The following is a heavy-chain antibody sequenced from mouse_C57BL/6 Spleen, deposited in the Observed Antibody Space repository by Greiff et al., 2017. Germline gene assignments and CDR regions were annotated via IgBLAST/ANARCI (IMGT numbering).Heavy chain of an antibody. V-gene: IGHV1-80*01. D-gene: IGHD2-5*01. J-gene: IGHJ2*01. CDR1: GYAFSSYW. Sequence: QVQLQQSGAELVKPGASVKISCKASGYAFSSYWMNWVKQRPGKGLEWIGQIYPGDGDTNYNGKFKGKATLTADKSSSTAYMQLSSLTSEDSAVYFCARGGAYYSNFFDYWGQGTTLTVSS. CDR3: ARGGAYYSNFFDY. CDR2: IYPGDGDT.